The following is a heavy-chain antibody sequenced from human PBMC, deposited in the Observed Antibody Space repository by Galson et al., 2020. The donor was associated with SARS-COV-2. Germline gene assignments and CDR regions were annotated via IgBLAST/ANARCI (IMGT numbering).Heavy chain of an antibody. Sequence: SETLSLTCAVSGGSISSSDWWGWVRKPPGKGLEWIGEIYHSGYINYNPSLKSRVTMSVDTSKNQFSLKLSSVTAADTALYYCSRIIVTAYYFSYMDVWGKWTTVTVSS. V-gene: IGHV4-4*02. CDR2: IYHSGYI. CDR3: SRIIVTAYYFSYMDV. D-gene: IGHD2-21*02. J-gene: IGHJ6*03. CDR1: GGSISSSDW.